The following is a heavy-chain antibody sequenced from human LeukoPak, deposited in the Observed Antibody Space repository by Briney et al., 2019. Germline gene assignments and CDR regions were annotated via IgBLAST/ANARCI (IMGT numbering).Heavy chain of an antibody. D-gene: IGHD4-17*01. V-gene: IGHV3-30*04. CDR2: IADDGSNK. CDR3: VRDKAGDYFDY. Sequence: GGSLRLSCAASGFTFSSYAMHWVRQAPGKGLEWVAVIADDGSNKYYADSVKGRFTISRDNSKNTLYLQMNSLRAEDTAVYYCVRDKAGDYFDYWGQGTLVTVSS. J-gene: IGHJ4*02. CDR1: GFTFSSYA.